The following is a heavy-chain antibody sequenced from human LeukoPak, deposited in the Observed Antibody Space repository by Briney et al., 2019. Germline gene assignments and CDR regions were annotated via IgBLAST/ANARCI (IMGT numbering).Heavy chain of an antibody. V-gene: IGHV5-51*01. CDR1: AFSFTTYW. Sequence: GDSLKISCKGSAFSFTTYWIAWVRQMPGKGLEWMAIIYPGDSGTRHSPSFQGQVTISADKSISTAYLQWSSLKASDTAIYYCARRRYCNSTSCYEGAFDIWGQGTMVTVSS. CDR2: IYPGDSGT. J-gene: IGHJ3*02. D-gene: IGHD2-2*01. CDR3: ARRRYCNSTSCYEGAFDI.